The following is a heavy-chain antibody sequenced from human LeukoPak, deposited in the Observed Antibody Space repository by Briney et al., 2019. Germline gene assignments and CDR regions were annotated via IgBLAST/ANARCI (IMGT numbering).Heavy chain of an antibody. CDR1: GFTFSSSG. CDR2: ISISRSYI. V-gene: IGHV3-21*01. J-gene: IGHJ4*02. D-gene: IGHD3-22*01. CDR3: ARADGSAYFDY. Sequence: GGSLRLSCAASGFTFSSSGMNWVRQAPGKGLEWVSYISISRSYIYYADSVKGRFTISRDNAKKSLYLQMNSLRAEDTAVYYCARADGSAYFDYWGQGTLVTVSS.